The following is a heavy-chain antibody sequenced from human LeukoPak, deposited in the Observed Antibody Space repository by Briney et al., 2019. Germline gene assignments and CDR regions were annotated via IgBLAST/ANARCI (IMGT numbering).Heavy chain of an antibody. CDR3: ARDTDYHDSTGSAD. CDR2: ISSSSNYI. Sequence: GGSLRLSCAASGFTFSSYSMNWVRQAPGKGLEWVSSISSSSNYIYYVDSVKGRFTISRDNAKNSLYLQMNSLRAEDTAVNYCARDTDYHDSTGSADWGQGTLVTVSS. D-gene: IGHD3-22*01. V-gene: IGHV3-21*01. J-gene: IGHJ4*02. CDR1: GFTFSSYS.